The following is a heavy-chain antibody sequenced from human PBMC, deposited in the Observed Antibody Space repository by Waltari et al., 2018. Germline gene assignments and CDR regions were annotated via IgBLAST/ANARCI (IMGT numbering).Heavy chain of an antibody. CDR3: ARAVWYCSSTSCYTRLLYYFDY. V-gene: IGHV4-34*01. J-gene: IGHJ4*02. CDR2: INHSGST. D-gene: IGHD2-2*02. Sequence: QVQLQQWGAGLLKPSETLSLTCAVYGGSFSGYYWSWIRQPPGKGLGWIGEINHSGSTNAHPALKSRVTRSVDTSKNQFSLKLSSVTAADTAVYYCARAVWYCSSTSCYTRLLYYFDYWGQGTLVTVSS. CDR1: GGSFSGYY.